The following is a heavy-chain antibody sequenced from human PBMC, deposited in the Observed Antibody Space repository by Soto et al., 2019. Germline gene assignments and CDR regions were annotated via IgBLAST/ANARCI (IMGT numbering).Heavy chain of an antibody. V-gene: IGHV1-69*01. D-gene: IGHD2-2*02. J-gene: IGHJ4*02. Sequence: QVQLVQSGAEVKKPGSSVKVSCKASGGTFSSYAISWVRQAPGQGLEWMGGIIPIFGTANYAQKFQGRVTITSDESTSTAYMELSSLRSEDTAVYYCARGIVVVPAAIRDPDFDYWGQGTLVTVSS. CDR1: GGTFSSYA. CDR3: ARGIVVVPAAIRDPDFDY. CDR2: IIPIFGTA.